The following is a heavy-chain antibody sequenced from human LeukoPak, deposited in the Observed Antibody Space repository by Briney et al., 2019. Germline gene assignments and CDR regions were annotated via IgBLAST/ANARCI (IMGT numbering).Heavy chain of an antibody. CDR1: GFTLSSYV. CDR3: AKEQWLVRMVFDP. Sequence: GGSLRLSCAASGFTLSSYVMHWVRQAPGKGLEWVAVISYDGSNKYYADSVKGRFTISRDNSKNTLYLQMNSLRAEDTAVYYCAKEQWLVRMVFDPWGQGTLVTVSS. CDR2: ISYDGSNK. D-gene: IGHD6-19*01. J-gene: IGHJ5*02. V-gene: IGHV3-30*04.